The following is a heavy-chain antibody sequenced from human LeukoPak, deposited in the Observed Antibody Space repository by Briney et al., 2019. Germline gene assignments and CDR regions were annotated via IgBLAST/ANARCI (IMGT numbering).Heavy chain of an antibody. Sequence: SETLSLTCAVYGGSFSGYYWSWIRQPPGKGLEWIGEINHSGSTNYNPSLKSRVTISGDTSKNQFSLKLSSVTAADTAVYYCARHPAFSDYDYYYYYMDVWGKGTTVTISS. D-gene: IGHD5-12*01. CDR1: GGSFSGYY. CDR3: ARHPAFSDYDYYYYYMDV. CDR2: INHSGST. V-gene: IGHV4-34*01. J-gene: IGHJ6*03.